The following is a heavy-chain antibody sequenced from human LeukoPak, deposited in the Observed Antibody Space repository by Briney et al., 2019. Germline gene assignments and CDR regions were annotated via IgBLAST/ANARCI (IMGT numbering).Heavy chain of an antibody. CDR2: INHSGST. Sequence: SETLSITCAVYGGSFSGYYWSWIRQPPGKGLEWIGEINHSGSTNYNPSLKSRVTISVDTSKNQFSLKLSSVTAADTAVYYCARGYGSGYPRRAYYFDYWGQGTLVTVSS. CDR1: GGSFSGYY. D-gene: IGHD3-22*01. V-gene: IGHV4-34*01. J-gene: IGHJ4*02. CDR3: ARGYGSGYPRRAYYFDY.